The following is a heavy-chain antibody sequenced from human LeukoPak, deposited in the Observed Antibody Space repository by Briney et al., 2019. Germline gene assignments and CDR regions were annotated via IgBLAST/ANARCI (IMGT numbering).Heavy chain of an antibody. CDR2: IKSKNDGGTT. V-gene: IGHV3-15*01. CDR1: GFTFNNAW. Sequence: PGGPLRLSCAASGFTFNNAWMTWVRQAPGKGLEWVGRIKSKNDGGTTDYAAPVKGRFTISRDDSKDTLYLQMNSLKTEDTAVYYCQYDFDYWGQGTLVTVSS. CDR3: QYDFDY. J-gene: IGHJ4*02.